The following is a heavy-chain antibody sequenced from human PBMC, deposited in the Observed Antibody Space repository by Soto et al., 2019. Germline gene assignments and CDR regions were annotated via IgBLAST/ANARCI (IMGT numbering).Heavy chain of an antibody. CDR1: GFTFSSYG. D-gene: IGHD3-10*01. V-gene: IGHV3-30*18. Sequence: GGSLRLSCAASGFTFSSYGLDWVRQAPGKGLEWVAFISYDGGNKYYADSVKGRFTISRDNSKNTLYLQMNSLRAEDTAVYYCAKGDGELLWFGELAVTDYWGQGTLVTVSS. J-gene: IGHJ4*02. CDR2: ISYDGGNK. CDR3: AKGDGELLWFGELAVTDY.